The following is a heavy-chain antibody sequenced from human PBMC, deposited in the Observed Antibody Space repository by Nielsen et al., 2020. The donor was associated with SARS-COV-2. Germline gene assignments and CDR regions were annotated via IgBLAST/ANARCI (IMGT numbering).Heavy chain of an antibody. Sequence: SLKISCAASGFTFSSYGMHWVRQAPGKGLEWVSGISWNSGSIGYADSVKGRFTISRDNAKNSLYLQMNSLRAEDTAVYYCARDLFDPWGQGTLVTVSS. CDR3: ARDLFDP. CDR2: ISWNSGSI. V-gene: IGHV3-9*01. J-gene: IGHJ5*02. CDR1: GFTFSSYG.